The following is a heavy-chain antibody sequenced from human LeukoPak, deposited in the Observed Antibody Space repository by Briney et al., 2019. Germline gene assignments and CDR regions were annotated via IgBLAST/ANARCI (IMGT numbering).Heavy chain of an antibody. V-gene: IGHV4-4*07. D-gene: IGHD6-6*01. CDR1: GGSISSYY. J-gene: IGHJ6*03. CDR3: ARDKGYQEQLAPSYYYYMDV. CDR2: IYTSGST. Sequence: SETLSLTCTVSGGSISSYYWSWIRQPAGKGLGWIGRIYTSGSTNYNPSLKSRVTMSVDTSKNQFSLKLSSVTAADTAVYYCARDKGYQEQLAPSYYYYMDVWGKGTTVTVSS.